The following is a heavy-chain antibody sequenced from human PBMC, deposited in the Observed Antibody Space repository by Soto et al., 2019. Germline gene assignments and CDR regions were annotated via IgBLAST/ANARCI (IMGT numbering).Heavy chain of an antibody. CDR2: IYYSGST. CDR3: ARDWAYYYDSSGYPGAFDI. V-gene: IGHV4-31*03. Sequence: SETLSLTCTVSGGSISCGGYYWSWIRQHPGKGLEWIGYIYYSGSTYYNPSLKSRVTISVDTSKNQFSLKLSSVTAADTAVYYCARDWAYYYDSSGYPGAFDIWGQGTMVTVSS. D-gene: IGHD3-22*01. J-gene: IGHJ3*02. CDR1: GGSISCGGYY.